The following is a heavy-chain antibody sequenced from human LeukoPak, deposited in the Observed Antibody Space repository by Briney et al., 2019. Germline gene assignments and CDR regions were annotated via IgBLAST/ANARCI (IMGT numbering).Heavy chain of an antibody. J-gene: IGHJ4*02. CDR1: GGTFSSYA. Sequence: SVKVSCKASGGTFSSYAISWVRQAPGQGLEWMGGIIPIFGTANYAQRFQGRVTITADESTSTAYMELSSLRSEDTAVYYCARGWGYSSKYYFDYWGQGTLVTVSS. D-gene: IGHD5-18*01. CDR2: IIPIFGTA. V-gene: IGHV1-69*13. CDR3: ARGWGYSSKYYFDY.